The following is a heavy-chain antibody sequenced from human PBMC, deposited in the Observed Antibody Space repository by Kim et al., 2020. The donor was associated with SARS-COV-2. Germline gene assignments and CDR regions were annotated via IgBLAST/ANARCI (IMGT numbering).Heavy chain of an antibody. Sequence: YADSVKGRVTITRDNYKNTLEQKMNSRRAEDTAVYYCARELGFSSDGSGYWGQGTLVTVSS. D-gene: IGHD6-19*01. CDR3: ARELGFSSDGSGY. V-gene: IGHV3-33*01. J-gene: IGHJ4*02.